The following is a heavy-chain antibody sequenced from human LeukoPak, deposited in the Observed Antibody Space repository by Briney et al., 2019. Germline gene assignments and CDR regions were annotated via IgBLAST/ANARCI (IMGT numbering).Heavy chain of an antibody. Sequence: SETLSLTCAVSGYSISSGYYWSWIRQPPGKGLEWIGYIYYSGSTYYNPSLKSRVTISVDTSKNQFSLKLSSVTAADTAVCYCARVIAAAMDAFDIWGQGTMVTVSS. CDR2: IYYSGST. J-gene: IGHJ3*02. CDR3: ARVIAAAMDAFDI. V-gene: IGHV4-30-4*08. CDR1: GYSISSGYY. D-gene: IGHD6-13*01.